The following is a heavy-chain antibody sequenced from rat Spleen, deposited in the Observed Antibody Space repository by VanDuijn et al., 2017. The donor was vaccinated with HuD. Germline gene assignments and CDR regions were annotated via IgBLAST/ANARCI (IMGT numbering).Heavy chain of an antibody. D-gene: IGHD1-11*01. CDR1: GFTFTDYY. J-gene: IGHJ2*01. Sequence: EVQLVESDGGLVQPGRSLKLSCAASGFTFTDYYMAWVRQAPTKGLEWVATISSDGRRNYYRDSVKGRFTISRDNAKSSLYLQMDSLRSADTATYYCARRHYGYTDYFDYWGQGVMVPVSS. CDR3: ARRHYGYTDYFDY. CDR2: ISSDGRRN. V-gene: IGHV5-29*01.